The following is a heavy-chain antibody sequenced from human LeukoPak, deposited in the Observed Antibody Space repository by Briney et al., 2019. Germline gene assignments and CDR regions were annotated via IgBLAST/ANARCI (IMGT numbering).Heavy chain of an antibody. CDR2: ISSSSSYI. D-gene: IGHD5-24*01. J-gene: IGHJ4*02. CDR1: GFTFSSYS. V-gene: IGHV3-21*01. Sequence: GGSLRLSCAASGFTFSSYSMNWVRQAPGKGLEWVSSISSSSSYIYYADSVKGRFTISRDNAKNSLYLQMNSLRAEDTAVYYCARVRSKEMAQYYFDYWGQGTLVTVSS. CDR3: ARVRSKEMAQYYFDY.